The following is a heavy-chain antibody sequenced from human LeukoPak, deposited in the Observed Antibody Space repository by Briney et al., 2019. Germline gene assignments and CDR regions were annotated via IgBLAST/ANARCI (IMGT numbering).Heavy chain of an antibody. CDR3: SRESGPFCPFGY. J-gene: IGHJ4*02. CDR1: GGSISGTNW. Sequence: KTSETLSLTCGVSGGSISGTNWWSWVRQHPGQGLEWIGEISLAGQTNYNPSLNGRVTMSLDKSSNQLSLHLTSVTAADTATYYCSRESGPFCPFGYWGQGTLVIVSS. CDR2: ISLAGQT. D-gene: IGHD1-26*01. V-gene: IGHV4/OR15-8*02.